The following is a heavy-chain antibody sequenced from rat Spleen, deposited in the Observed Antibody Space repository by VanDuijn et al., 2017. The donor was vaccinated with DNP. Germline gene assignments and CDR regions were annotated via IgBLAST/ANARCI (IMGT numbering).Heavy chain of an antibody. Sequence: EVQLVETGGGLVQPGRSLKLSCVASGFTFSTYWMYWIRQAPGKGLEWVASINPDGGSTYYPDSVKGRFTISRDNAENTLYLQMDSLRSEDTATYYWATPATGMRWGQGVMVTVSS. CDR2: INPDGGST. D-gene: IGHD1-7*01. V-gene: IGHV5-58*01. J-gene: IGHJ2*01. CDR3: ATPATGMR. CDR1: GFTFSTYW.